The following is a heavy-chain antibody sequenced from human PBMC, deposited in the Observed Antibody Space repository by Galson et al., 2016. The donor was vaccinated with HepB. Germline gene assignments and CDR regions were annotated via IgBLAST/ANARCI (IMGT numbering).Heavy chain of an antibody. V-gene: IGHV4-59*08. CDR3: VRGSFDP. J-gene: IGHJ5*02. CDR1: GASISDYY. Sequence: SETLSLTCTVSGASISDYYWSWMRQLPGKRLEWIGYIYSTGNTNYNPSLKGRVTMSVDTSKNQISLKLNSVTAADTAVYYCVRGSFDPWGQGTLVTVSS. CDR2: IYSTGNT.